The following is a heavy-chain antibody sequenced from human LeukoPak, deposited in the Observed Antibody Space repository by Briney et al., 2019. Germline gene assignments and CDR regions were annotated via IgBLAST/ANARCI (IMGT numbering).Heavy chain of an antibody. V-gene: IGHV3-48*03. CDR2: ISSSGRTI. CDR1: GFTFSSYE. CDR3: AREFSVIAAAGTVGY. D-gene: IGHD6-13*01. Sequence: GGSLRLSCAASGFTFSSYEMNWVRQAPGKGLEWVSYISSSGRTIYYADSVKGRFTISRDNAKNSLYLQMNSLRAEDTAVYYCAREFSVIAAAGTVGYWGQGTLVTVSS. J-gene: IGHJ4*02.